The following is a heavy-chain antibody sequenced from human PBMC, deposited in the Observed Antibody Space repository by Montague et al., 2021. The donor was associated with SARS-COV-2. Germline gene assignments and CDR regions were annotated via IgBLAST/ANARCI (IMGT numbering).Heavy chain of an antibody. CDR1: GGSISSINW. D-gene: IGHD2-21*01. CDR3: ARVVGFDFDY. J-gene: IGHJ4*02. Sequence: SETLSLTCVVSGGSISSINWWSWVRQPPGKGLEWIGEIYHSGSTNYNPSLKSRVIISVDKSKNQFSLKLSSVTAADTAVYYCARVVGFDFDYWGQGTLVTVSS. V-gene: IGHV4-4*02. CDR2: IYHSGST.